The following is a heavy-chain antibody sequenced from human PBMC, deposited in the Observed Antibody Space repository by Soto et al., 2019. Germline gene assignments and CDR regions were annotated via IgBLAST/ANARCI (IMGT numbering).Heavy chain of an antibody. Sequence: QVQLVQSGAEVKKPGSSVKVSCKASGGTFSTYAISWVRQAPGQGLEWMGGIIPIFGTAKYAQKFQGRVTITADESTRTAYMELSSRRSEDTAVYYCAREIFGVIISGGRDAFDIWGQGTMVTVSS. CDR3: AREIFGVIISGGRDAFDI. CDR1: GGTFSTYA. CDR2: IIPIFGTA. V-gene: IGHV1-69*01. D-gene: IGHD3-3*01. J-gene: IGHJ3*02.